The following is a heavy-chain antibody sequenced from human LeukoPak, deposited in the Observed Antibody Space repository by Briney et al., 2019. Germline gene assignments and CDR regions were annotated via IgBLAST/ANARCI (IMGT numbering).Heavy chain of an antibody. J-gene: IGHJ4*02. CDR1: GFTFNTYA. V-gene: IGHV3-23*01. D-gene: IGHD6-19*01. CDR3: AKTTVGYSSGRYPGWPADC. CDR2: ICGSGGCT. Sequence: GGSLRLSCEASGFTFNTYAIYWVRQAPGKGLEWVSGICGSGGCTYYADSVKGRFTISRDNSKNTVYLQMNSLTADDTAVYYCAKTTVGYSSGRYPGWPADCWGQGTLVTASS.